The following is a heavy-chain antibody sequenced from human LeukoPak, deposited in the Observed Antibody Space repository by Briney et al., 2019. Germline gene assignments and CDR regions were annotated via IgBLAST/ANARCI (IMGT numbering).Heavy chain of an antibody. CDR2: ISAYNGKT. J-gene: IGHJ4*02. Sequence: ASVKVSCKASGYTFTRYGISWVRQAPGQGLEWMGWISAYNGKTNYAQKLQGRVTMTTDTSTTTAYMELRGLRSDDTAVYYCARGPPLTGALEKSLDYWGQGTLVTVSS. D-gene: IGHD1-20*01. CDR1: GYTFTRYG. V-gene: IGHV1-18*01. CDR3: ARGPPLTGALEKSLDY.